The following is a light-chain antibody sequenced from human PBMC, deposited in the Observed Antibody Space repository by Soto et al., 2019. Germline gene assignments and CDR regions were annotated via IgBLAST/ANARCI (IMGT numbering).Light chain of an antibody. Sequence: EIVLTQSPATLSLSPGERATLSCRASQSVSSYLSWYQQQPGQAPRLLIYDASNRATAIPARFSGSGSGTDFTLTISSLEPEDFEVYYCQQRSNWPPRITFGQGTRLEIK. CDR2: DAS. J-gene: IGKJ5*01. V-gene: IGKV3-11*01. CDR3: QQRSNWPPRIT. CDR1: QSVSSY.